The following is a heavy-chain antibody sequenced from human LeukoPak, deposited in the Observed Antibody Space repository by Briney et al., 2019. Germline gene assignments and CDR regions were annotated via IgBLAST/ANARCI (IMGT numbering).Heavy chain of an antibody. V-gene: IGHV3-30-3*01. CDR2: ISYDGTTK. Sequence: GRSLRLSCAASGFTFSTYAMHWVRQAPGKGLERVAVISYDGTTKYHADSVKGRFTISRDNSKNTLYLQMNTLRAEDTAVYYCARVRIVGSTYDALDIWGQGTMVTVSS. D-gene: IGHD1-26*01. J-gene: IGHJ3*02. CDR3: ARVRIVGSTYDALDI. CDR1: GFTFSTYA.